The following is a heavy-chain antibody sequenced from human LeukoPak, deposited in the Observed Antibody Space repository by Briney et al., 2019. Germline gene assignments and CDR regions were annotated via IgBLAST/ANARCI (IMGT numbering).Heavy chain of an antibody. CDR2: IYYNGDT. CDR3: ARVLRAASWRSYDY. D-gene: IGHD5-18*01. V-gene: IGHV4-61*01. Sequence: PSETLSLTCTVSGGSVSNSLYYWSWTRQPPGKGLEYIGYIYYNGDTSYNPSLKNRVIISIDTSSNQFSLRLNSMTAADTAMYYCARVLRAASWRSYDYWGQGSLVTVSS. CDR1: GGSVSNSLYY. J-gene: IGHJ4*02.